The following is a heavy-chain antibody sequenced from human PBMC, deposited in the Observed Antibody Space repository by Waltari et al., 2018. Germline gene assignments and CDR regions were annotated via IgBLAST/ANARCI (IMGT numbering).Heavy chain of an antibody. V-gene: IGHV3-48*04. CDR2: ISSSSSTI. CDR1: GFTFGSYS. D-gene: IGHD5-12*01. CDR3: ARERWLQGPYFDY. J-gene: IGHJ4*02. Sequence: EVQLVESGGGLVQPGGSLRLSCAASGFTFGSYSMNWVRQAPGKGLEWVSYISSSSSTIYYADSVKGRFTISRDNAKNSLYLQMNSLRAEDTAVYYCARERWLQGPYFDYWGQGTLVTVSS.